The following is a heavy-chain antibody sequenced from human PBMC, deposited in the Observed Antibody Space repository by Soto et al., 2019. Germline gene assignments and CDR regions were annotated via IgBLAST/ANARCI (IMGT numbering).Heavy chain of an antibody. CDR3: ATVPMTYYYMDV. CDR2: FDPEDGET. Sequence: ASVKVSCKVSGYTLTELSMHWVRQAPGKGLEWMGGFDPEDGETIYAQKFQGRVTMTEDTSTDTAYMELSSLRSEDTAVYYCATVPMTYYYMDVWGKGTTVTVSS. V-gene: IGHV1-24*01. J-gene: IGHJ6*03. CDR1: GYTLTELS.